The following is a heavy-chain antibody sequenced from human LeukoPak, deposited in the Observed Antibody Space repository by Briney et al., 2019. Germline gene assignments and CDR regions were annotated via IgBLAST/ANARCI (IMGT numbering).Heavy chain of an antibody. J-gene: IGHJ6*02. CDR1: GFTFSSYG. CDR3: ARVMKELGIPYYYGMNV. Sequence: GGSLRLSCAASGFTFSSYGMHWVRQAPGKGLEWVAVIWYDGSNKYYADSVKGRFTISRDNSKNTLYLQMNSLRAEDTAVCYCARVMKELGIPYYYGMNVWGQGTTVTVSS. CDR2: IWYDGSNK. D-gene: IGHD7-27*01. V-gene: IGHV3-33*01.